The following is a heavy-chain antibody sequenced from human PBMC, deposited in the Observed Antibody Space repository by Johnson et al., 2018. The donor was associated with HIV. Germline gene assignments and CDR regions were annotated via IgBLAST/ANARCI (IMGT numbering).Heavy chain of an antibody. V-gene: IGHV3-53*01. CDR3: ARGPGYGSSWYVNTDAFDI. CDR1: NY. CDR2: IYSGGKT. J-gene: IGHJ3*02. Sequence: NYMSRVRQAPGKGLEWVSLIYSGGKTYYADSVKGRFTISRDYSKNRLYLQMNSLRAEDTAVYYCARGPGYGSSWYVNTDAFDIWGQGTLVTVSS. D-gene: IGHD6-13*01.